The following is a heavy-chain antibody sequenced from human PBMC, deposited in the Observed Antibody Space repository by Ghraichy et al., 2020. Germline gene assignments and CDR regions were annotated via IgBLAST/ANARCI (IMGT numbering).Heavy chain of an antibody. J-gene: IGHJ4*02. CDR1: GFTFNNCN. D-gene: IGHD4-17*01. CDR3: TSMTAVTAYY. CDR2: ISSSGTAV. V-gene: IGHV3-48*02. Sequence: LSLTCAASGFTFNNCNMNWVRQTPGKGLEWISYISSSGTAVYYADSAKGRFTISRDNAKNSLFLQMNSLSDEDTAVYYCTSMTAVTAYYWGQGTLVTVSS.